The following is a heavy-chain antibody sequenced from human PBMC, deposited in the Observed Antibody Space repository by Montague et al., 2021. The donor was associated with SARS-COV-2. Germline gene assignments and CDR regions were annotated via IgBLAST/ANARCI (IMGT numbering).Heavy chain of an antibody. CDR1: DGSFSDYS. Sequence: SETLSLTCAVYDGSFSDYSWTWIRQPPGKGLEWIGEINHRGSTNYNPPLKSRVTISVDTSKNQFSLKMTSATAADTAVYYCARGRQHINMVVVVVTGGEYYFDFWGQGTLVAVSS. V-gene: IGHV4-34*01. D-gene: IGHD3-22*01. J-gene: IGHJ4*02. CDR2: INHRGST. CDR3: ARGRQHINMVVVVVTGGEYYFDF.